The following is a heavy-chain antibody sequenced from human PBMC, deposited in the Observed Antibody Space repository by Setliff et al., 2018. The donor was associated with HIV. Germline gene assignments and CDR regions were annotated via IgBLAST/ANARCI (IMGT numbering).Heavy chain of an antibody. J-gene: IGHJ3*02. V-gene: IGHV5-51*01. CDR2: IYPGDSDT. CDR3: ARPLTTSYNFWGDAFAI. CDR1: GYSFTSYW. D-gene: IGHD3-3*01. Sequence: PGESLKISCKGSGYSFTSYWIGWVRQMPGKGLEWMGIIYPGDSDTRYSPSFQGQVTISADKSISTAYLQWSSLKASDTAVYYCARPLTTSYNFWGDAFAIWGQGTMVTVSS.